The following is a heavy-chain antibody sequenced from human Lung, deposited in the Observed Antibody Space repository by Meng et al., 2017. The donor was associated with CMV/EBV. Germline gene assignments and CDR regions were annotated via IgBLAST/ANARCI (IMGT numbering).Heavy chain of an antibody. CDR1: GYTFTGYY. V-gene: IGHV1-2*02. D-gene: IGHD3-10*01. J-gene: IGHJ6*01. CDR2: INPHSGDT. Sequence: VKVSCXASGYTFTGYYIHWVRQAPGQGLEWMGWINPHSGDTKYAQSFQGRVSVTRDTSVSIAYMELSSLRSDDAAVYYCVRSRSGSYSLYFYGLDVWGQGTXVTGAS. CDR3: VRSRSGSYSLYFYGLDV.